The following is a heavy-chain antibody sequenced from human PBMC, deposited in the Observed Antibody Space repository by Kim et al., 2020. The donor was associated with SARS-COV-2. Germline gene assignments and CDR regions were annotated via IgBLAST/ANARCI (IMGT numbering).Heavy chain of an antibody. CDR2: VWHDGTNI. J-gene: IGHJ3*01. CDR3: TRDDNRNRKTNSFDV. D-gene: IGHD4-4*01. CDR1: GFTFNTYA. V-gene: IGHV3-33*01. Sequence: GGSLRLSCAASGFTFNTYAMHWVRQAPGKGLEWVSIVWHDGTNIFYIDSAKGRFTISRDNSKNTLYLHMSSLRDEDTAVYYCTRDDNRNRKTNSFDVWGQGTMFTGFS.